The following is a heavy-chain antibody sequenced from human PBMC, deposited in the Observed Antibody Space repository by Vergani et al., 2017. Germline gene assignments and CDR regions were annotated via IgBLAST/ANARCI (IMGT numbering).Heavy chain of an antibody. CDR1: GYTFTSYY. CDR3: ARELLWFGEYGGYYYGMDV. V-gene: IGHV1-46*01. D-gene: IGHD3-10*01. Sequence: QVQLVQSGAEVKKPGASVKVSCKASGYTFTSYYMHWVRQAPGQGLEWMGIINPSGGSTSYAQKFQGRVTMTRDTSASTAYMELSSLRSEDTAVYYCARELLWFGEYGGYYYGMDVWGQGP. J-gene: IGHJ6*02. CDR2: INPSGGST.